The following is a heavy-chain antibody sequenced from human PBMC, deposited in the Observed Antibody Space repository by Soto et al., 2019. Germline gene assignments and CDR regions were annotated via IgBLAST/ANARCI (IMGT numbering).Heavy chain of an antibody. J-gene: IGHJ2*01. CDR1: GYTFTNYA. V-gene: IGHV1-3*01. CDR3: ARSSVWYLDL. CDR2: INAGNGNT. Sequence: QVQLVQSGAEVKMPGASVKVSCKASGYTFTNYAIHWVRQAPGQRLEWMGWINAGNGNTKCSQKFQGRVTITRDTSACTAHMELNSLRSEDTAVYYCARSSVWYLDLWGRGTLVTVSS.